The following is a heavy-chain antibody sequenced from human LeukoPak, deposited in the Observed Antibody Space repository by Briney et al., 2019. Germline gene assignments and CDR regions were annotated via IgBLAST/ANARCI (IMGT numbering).Heavy chain of an antibody. J-gene: IGHJ6*02. CDR2: IYYSGST. CDR3: ARQRDGYNSYYYYYGMDV. V-gene: IGHV4-39*01. Sequence: SEILSLTWTVSGGSISSSSYYWGWIRQPPGKGLEWIGSIYYSGSTYYNPSLKSRVTISVDTSKNQFSLKLSSVTAADTAVYYCARQRDGYNSYYYYYGMDVWGQGTTVTVSS. D-gene: IGHD5-24*01. CDR1: GGSISSSSYY.